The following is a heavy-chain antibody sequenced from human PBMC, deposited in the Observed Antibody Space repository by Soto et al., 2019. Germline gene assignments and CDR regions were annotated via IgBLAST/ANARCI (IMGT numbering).Heavy chain of an antibody. CDR3: AKEFHSWNYFDY. Sequence: PGGSLRLSCAASGFTFSSSGMHWVRQAPGKGLEWVAVISYDGSNKFYAESVKGRFTISRDNFRNTLYLQMNSLRAEDTAVYYCAKEFHSWNYFDYWGQGTLVTVSS. J-gene: IGHJ4*02. D-gene: IGHD1-20*01. CDR1: GFTFSSSG. V-gene: IGHV3-30*18. CDR2: ISYDGSNK.